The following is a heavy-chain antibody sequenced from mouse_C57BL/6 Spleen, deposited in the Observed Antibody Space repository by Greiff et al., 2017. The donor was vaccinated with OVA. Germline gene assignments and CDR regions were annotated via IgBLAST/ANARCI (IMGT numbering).Heavy chain of an antibody. Sequence: EVKVVESGGGLVKPGGSLKLSCAASGFTFSSYAMSWVRQTPEKRLEWVATISDGGSYTYYPDNVKGRFTISRDNAKNNLYLQMSHLKSEDTAMYYCARDRGWAYWGQGTLVTVSA. V-gene: IGHV5-4*01. D-gene: IGHD1-1*02. CDR3: ARDRGWAY. CDR2: ISDGGSYT. CDR1: GFTFSSYA. J-gene: IGHJ3*01.